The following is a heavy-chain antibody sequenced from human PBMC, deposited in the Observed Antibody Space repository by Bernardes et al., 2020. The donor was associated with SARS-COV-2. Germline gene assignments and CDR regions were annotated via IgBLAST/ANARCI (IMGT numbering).Heavy chain of an antibody. CDR2: INRNGGST. V-gene: IGHV3-20*04. D-gene: IGHD3-22*01. Sequence: GGSLRLSCAASGFTFDDHGMSWVRQVPGKGLEWVSGINRNGGSTDYADSVRGRFTISRDNAKKSLYLQMNNLRAEDTAVYYCAKDSDSSGYYYSWEDYFDYWGQGTLVTVSS. J-gene: IGHJ4*02. CDR1: GFTFDDHG. CDR3: AKDSDSSGYYYSWEDYFDY.